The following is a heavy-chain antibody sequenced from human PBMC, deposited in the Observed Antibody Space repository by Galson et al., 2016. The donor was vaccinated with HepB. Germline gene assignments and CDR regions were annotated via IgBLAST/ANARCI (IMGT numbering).Heavy chain of an antibody. Sequence: SLRLSCAASGFTFSNYGMHWVRQAPGKGLEWVALIWYDGSKKYYAESVKGRLTISRDNSKNTLDLQMNSLRAEDTAVYYCARDGIPSPQDIGGRLPPPYDCGMDVWGQGTAVTVSS. D-gene: IGHD6-6*01. CDR1: GFTFSNYG. CDR3: ARDGIPSPQDIGGRLPPPYDCGMDV. CDR2: IWYDGSKK. J-gene: IGHJ6*02. V-gene: IGHV3-33*01.